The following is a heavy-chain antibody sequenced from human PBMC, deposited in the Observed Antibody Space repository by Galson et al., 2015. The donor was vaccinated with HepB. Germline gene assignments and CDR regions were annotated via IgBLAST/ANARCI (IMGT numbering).Heavy chain of an antibody. CDR1: GYTFNTYN. D-gene: IGHD2-15*01. Sequence: SVKVSCKASGYTFNTYNFCWVRQAPGQGLEWMGWISPYTGNTNYAQKLQGRVTMTTDTSTSTAYMELRSLRPDDTAVYYCARARISDGFDIWGQGTVVTVSS. CDR3: ARARISDGFDI. V-gene: IGHV1-18*01. J-gene: IGHJ3*02. CDR2: ISPYTGNT.